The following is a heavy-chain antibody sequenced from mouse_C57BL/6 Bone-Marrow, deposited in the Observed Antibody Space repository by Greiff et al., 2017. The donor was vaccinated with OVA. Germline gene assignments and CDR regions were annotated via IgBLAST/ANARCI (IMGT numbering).Heavy chain of an antibody. Sequence: QVQLQQSGAELARPGASVKLSCKASGYTFTSYGISWVKQRTGQGLEWIGEIYPRSGNTYYNEKFKGKATLTADKSSSTAYMELRSLTSEDSAVYFCARKNYYDYDGGDYYAMDYWGQGTSVTVSS. CDR3: ARKNYYDYDGGDYYAMDY. V-gene: IGHV1-81*01. CDR2: IYPRSGNT. D-gene: IGHD2-4*01. J-gene: IGHJ4*01. CDR1: GYTFTSYG.